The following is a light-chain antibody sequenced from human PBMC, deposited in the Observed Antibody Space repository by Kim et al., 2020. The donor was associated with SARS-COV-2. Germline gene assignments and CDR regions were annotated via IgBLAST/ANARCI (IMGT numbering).Light chain of an antibody. J-gene: IGLJ3*02. Sequence: GQSVTISCTGTSSDVGGYNYVSWYQLHPGKAPQLMIYAVTERPSGVPDRFSGSKSGNTAFLTISGLQAEDEADYYCSSYADSSSLLFGGGTKVTVL. CDR1: SSDVGGYNY. V-gene: IGLV2-11*01. CDR2: AVT. CDR3: SSYADSSSLL.